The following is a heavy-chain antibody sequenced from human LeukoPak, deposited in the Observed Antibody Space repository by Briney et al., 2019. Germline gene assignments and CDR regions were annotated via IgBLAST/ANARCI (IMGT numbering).Heavy chain of an antibody. Sequence: PGGSLRLSCAASRFTFDDYAMHWVRQAPGKGLEWVSLISGDGGSTYYADSVKGRFTISRDNSKNSLYLQMNTLRTEDTALYYCAKDMGYSYGRDAFDIWGQGTMVTVSS. V-gene: IGHV3-43*02. CDR3: AKDMGYSYGRDAFDI. CDR1: RFTFDDYA. D-gene: IGHD5-18*01. CDR2: ISGDGGST. J-gene: IGHJ3*02.